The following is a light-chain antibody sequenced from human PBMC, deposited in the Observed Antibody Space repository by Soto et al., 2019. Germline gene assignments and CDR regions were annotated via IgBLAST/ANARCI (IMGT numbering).Light chain of an antibody. CDR2: GAS. CDR1: QSVSSN. CDR3: QHYNNWPSWT. V-gene: IGKV3-15*01. Sequence: EIVMTQSPATLSVSPVERATLSCMASQSVSSNLAWYQQKPGQAPRLLIYGASTRATGIPARFSGSGSGTEFTLTISSLQSEDFAVYYCQHYNNWPSWTFGQGTKVDIK. J-gene: IGKJ1*01.